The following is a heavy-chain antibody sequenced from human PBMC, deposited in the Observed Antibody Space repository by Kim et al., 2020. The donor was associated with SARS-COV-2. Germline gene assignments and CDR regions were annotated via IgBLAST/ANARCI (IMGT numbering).Heavy chain of an antibody. CDR3: ARGYYGSGKS. CDR1: GYTFTSYD. CDR2: MNPNSGNT. J-gene: IGHJ5*02. V-gene: IGHV1-8*01. D-gene: IGHD3-10*01. Sequence: APVNFSFNPSGYTFTSYDINWVRQATGQGLEWMGWMNPNSGNTGYAQKFQGRVTMTRNTSITTAYMELSSLRSEDTAVYYCARGYYGSGKSWGQGTLVTVSS.